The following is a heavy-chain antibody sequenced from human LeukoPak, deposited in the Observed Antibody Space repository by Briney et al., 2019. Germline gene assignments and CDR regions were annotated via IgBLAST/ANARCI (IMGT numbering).Heavy chain of an antibody. J-gene: IGHJ3*02. CDR1: GYTFNGYY. V-gene: IGHV1-2*02. CDR2: ITPNNGGT. Sequence: ASVKVSCKASGYTFNGYYMHWVRQAPGQGLEWMGWITPNNGGTKYAEKFQGRVTMTRDTSISTAYMELSSLRSDDTAIYYCARDTNALAVAGSGAFDIWGQGTMVTVSS. D-gene: IGHD6-19*01. CDR3: ARDTNALAVAGSGAFDI.